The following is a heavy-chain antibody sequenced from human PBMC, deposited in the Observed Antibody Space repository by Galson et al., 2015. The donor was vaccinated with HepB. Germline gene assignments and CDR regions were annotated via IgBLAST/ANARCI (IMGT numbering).Heavy chain of an antibody. Sequence: LSLTCAVYGGSFSGYYWSWIRQPPGKGLEWIGEINHSGSTNYNPSLKSRVTISVDTSKNQFSLKLSSVTAADTAVYYCARMDRDGYNFDYWGQGTLVTVSS. V-gene: IGHV4-34*01. J-gene: IGHJ4*02. CDR1: GGSFSGYY. CDR2: INHSGST. D-gene: IGHD5-24*01. CDR3: ARMDRDGYNFDY.